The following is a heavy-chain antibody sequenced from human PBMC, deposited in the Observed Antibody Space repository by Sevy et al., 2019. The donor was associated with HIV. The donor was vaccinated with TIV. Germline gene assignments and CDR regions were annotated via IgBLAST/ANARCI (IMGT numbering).Heavy chain of an antibody. V-gene: IGHV1-24*01. D-gene: IGHD2-2*01. CDR3: ATLSGVVVPAAMNYYYYMDV. Sequence: ASVKVSCKVSGYTLTELSMHWVRQAPGKGLEWMGGFDPEDGETIYAQKFQGRVTMTEDTSTDTAYMELSSLRSEDTAVYYCATLSGVVVPAAMNYYYYMDVWGKGTTVTVSS. CDR2: FDPEDGET. CDR1: GYTLTELS. J-gene: IGHJ6*03.